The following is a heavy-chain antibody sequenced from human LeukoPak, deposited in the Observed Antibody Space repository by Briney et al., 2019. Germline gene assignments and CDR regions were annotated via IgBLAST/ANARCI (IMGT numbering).Heavy chain of an antibody. D-gene: IGHD2-2*01. Sequence: ASVKVSCKASGYTFTDYYMHWVRQAPGQGLGWMGWINPNSGGTNYAQKFQGRVTMTRDTSISTAYMEVSRLRSDDTAVYYCARPTRSSYFDPWGQGTLVTVSS. CDR2: INPNSGGT. J-gene: IGHJ5*02. V-gene: IGHV1-2*02. CDR3: ARPTRSSYFDP. CDR1: GYTFTDYY.